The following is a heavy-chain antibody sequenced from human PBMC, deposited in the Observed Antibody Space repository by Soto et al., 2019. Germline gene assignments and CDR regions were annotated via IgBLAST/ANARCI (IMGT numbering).Heavy chain of an antibody. J-gene: IGHJ4*02. Sequence: SETLSLTCAVYGGSFSGYYWSWIRQPPGKGLEWIGEINHSGSTNYNPSLKSRVTISVDTSKNQFSLEVSSVTAADTAVYYCARESGITMIGSWGQGTLVTVSS. V-gene: IGHV4-34*01. CDR2: INHSGST. D-gene: IGHD3-22*01. CDR3: ARESGITMIGS. CDR1: GGSFSGYY.